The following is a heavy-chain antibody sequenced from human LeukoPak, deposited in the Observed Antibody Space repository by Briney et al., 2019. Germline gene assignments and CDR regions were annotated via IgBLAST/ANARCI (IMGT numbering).Heavy chain of an antibody. V-gene: IGHV4-30-2*01. CDR2: IYHSGST. CDR1: GGSISSGGYS. Sequence: SETLSLTCAVSGGSISSGGYSWSWIRQPPGKGLEWIGYIYHSGSTYYNPSLKSRVTISVDRSKNQFSLKLSSVTAADTAVYYCARGRGGYIDAFDIWGQGTMVTVSS. D-gene: IGHD5-24*01. J-gene: IGHJ3*02. CDR3: ARGRGGYIDAFDI.